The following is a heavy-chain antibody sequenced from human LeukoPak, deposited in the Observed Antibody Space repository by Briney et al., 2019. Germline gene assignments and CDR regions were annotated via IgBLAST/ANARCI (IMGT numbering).Heavy chain of an antibody. V-gene: IGHV1-69*05. CDR1: GGAFSSYA. CDR3: ARDTGAYCGGDCYQGYFDY. CDR2: IIPIFGTA. Sequence: SVKVSCKASGGAFSSYAISWVRQAPGQGLEWMGGIIPIFGTANYAQKFQGRVTITTDESTSTAYMELSSLRSEDTAVYYCARDTGAYCGGDCYQGYFDYWGQGTLVTVSS. J-gene: IGHJ4*02. D-gene: IGHD2-21*02.